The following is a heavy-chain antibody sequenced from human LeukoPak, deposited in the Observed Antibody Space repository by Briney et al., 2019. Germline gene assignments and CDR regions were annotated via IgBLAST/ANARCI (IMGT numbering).Heavy chain of an antibody. CDR1: GFTFSSYA. Sequence: GRSLRLSCAASGFTFSSYAMHWVRQAPGKGLEWVAVISYDGSNKYYADSVKGRFTISRDNSKNTLYLQMNSLRAEDTAVYYCARVAGSSWNYYYYGMDVWGQGTTVTVSS. CDR2: ISYDGSNK. D-gene: IGHD2-2*01. J-gene: IGHJ6*02. V-gene: IGHV3-30*04. CDR3: ARVAGSSWNYYYYGMDV.